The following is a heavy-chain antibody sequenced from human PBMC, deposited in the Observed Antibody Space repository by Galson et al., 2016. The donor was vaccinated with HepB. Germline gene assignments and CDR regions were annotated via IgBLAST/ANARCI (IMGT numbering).Heavy chain of an antibody. Sequence: SLRLSCAASGLPFSTYSMNWVRQAPGKGLEWVSYIHSDSCYLYYADSVNGRFTISRDNAKNSLSLRMNSLRAEDTAVYYCVRDSHFGAFDIWGQGTMVTVSS. CDR2: IHSDSCYL. CDR3: VRDSHFGAFDI. V-gene: IGHV3-21*01. J-gene: IGHJ3*02. D-gene: IGHD3-10*01. CDR1: GLPFSTYS.